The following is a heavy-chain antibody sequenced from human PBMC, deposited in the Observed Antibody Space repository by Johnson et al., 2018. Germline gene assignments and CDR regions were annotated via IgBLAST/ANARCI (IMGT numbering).Heavy chain of an antibody. CDR1: GFTFSSYG. V-gene: IGHV3-33*01. J-gene: IGHJ3*02. Sequence: QVQLVESGGGVVQXGRSLRLXCAASGFTFSSYGMHWVRQAPGKGLEWVAVIWYDGSNKYYADSVKGRFTISRDNSKNTLYLQMNSLRAEDTAVYYCARDRGYGSGSYGAFDIWGQGTMVTVSS. CDR3: ARDRGYGSGSYGAFDI. CDR2: IWYDGSNK. D-gene: IGHD3-10*01.